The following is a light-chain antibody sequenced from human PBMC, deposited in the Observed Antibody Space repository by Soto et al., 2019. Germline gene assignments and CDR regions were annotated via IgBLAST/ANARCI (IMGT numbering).Light chain of an antibody. Sequence: QSALTQPASVSGSPGQSITISCTGTSSDVGAYTYVSWYQHHPGKAPKLMIYDVSNRPSGVSDRFSGSKSGNTASLTISGLQTEYEADYYCSSYTTSSTYVFGPVTKLTVL. CDR3: SSYTTSSTYV. CDR2: DVS. CDR1: SSDVGAYTY. J-gene: IGLJ1*01. V-gene: IGLV2-14*03.